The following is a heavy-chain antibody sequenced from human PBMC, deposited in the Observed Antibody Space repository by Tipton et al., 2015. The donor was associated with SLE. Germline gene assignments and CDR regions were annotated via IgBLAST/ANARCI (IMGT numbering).Heavy chain of an antibody. CDR1: GGSLSNYY. J-gene: IGHJ3*02. CDR2: IYYSGST. CDR3: ARDRGPYYYDSSGYYNAFDI. D-gene: IGHD3-22*01. V-gene: IGHV4-31*03. Sequence: TLSLTCSVSGGSLSNYYWSWIRQHPGKGLAWIGYIYYSGSTYYHPSLKSRVTISVDTSKNQFSLKLSSVTAADTAVYYCARDRGPYYYDSSGYYNAFDIWGQGTMVTVSS.